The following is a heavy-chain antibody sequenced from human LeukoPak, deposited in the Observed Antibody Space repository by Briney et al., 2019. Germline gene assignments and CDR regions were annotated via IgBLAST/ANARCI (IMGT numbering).Heavy chain of an antibody. V-gene: IGHV3-23*01. CDR2: LTGRGDFA. Sequence: GGSLRLSCAASGFTFSNYAMYWVRQAPGKGLEWVSGLTGRGDFAYYADSVKGRFTISRDNSKNTLYLEMNSLRADDTAVYYCAKRGNTISFFDPWGQGTLVTVSS. CDR3: AKRGNTISFFDP. D-gene: IGHD5-24*01. J-gene: IGHJ5*02. CDR1: GFTFSNYA.